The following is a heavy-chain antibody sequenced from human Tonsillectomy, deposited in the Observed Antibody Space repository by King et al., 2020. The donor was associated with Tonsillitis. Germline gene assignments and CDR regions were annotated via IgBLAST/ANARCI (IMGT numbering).Heavy chain of an antibody. J-gene: IGHJ4*02. V-gene: IGHV4-59*01. D-gene: IGHD2-21*02. CDR2: IYSSGGT. Sequence: VQLQESGPGLVKPSETLSLTCTVSGGSISGYYWSWIRQPPGQGLEWIGYIYSSGGTFYSPSLKSRVTISVDASKIQFSLKLTSGTAADTAVYYCARDRWGDLDYWGQGILVTVSS. CDR1: GGSISGYY. CDR3: ARDRWGDLDY.